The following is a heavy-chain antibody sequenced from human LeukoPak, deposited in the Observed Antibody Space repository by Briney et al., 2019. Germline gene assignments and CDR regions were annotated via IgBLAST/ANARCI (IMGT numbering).Heavy chain of an antibody. CDR3: ARAFEYESSGYPIGY. J-gene: IGHJ4*02. D-gene: IGHD3-22*01. CDR1: GGTFSSYA. Sequence: SVKVSCKASGGTFSSYAISWVRQAPGQGLEWMGRIIPILGIANYAQKFQGRVTITADKSTSTAYMELSSLRSEDTAVYYCARAFEYESSGYPIGYWGQGPLVTVPS. CDR2: IIPILGIA. V-gene: IGHV1-69*04.